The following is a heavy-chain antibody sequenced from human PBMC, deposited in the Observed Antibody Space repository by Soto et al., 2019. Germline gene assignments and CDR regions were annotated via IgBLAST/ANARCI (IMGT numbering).Heavy chain of an antibody. V-gene: IGHV1-2*02. CDR2: ISPKSGGT. D-gene: IGHD1-7*01. J-gene: IGHJ4*02. CDR3: GRGRSGELVVFY. Sequence: ASVKVSCKASGYTFTGYYIRWVRQAPGQGLEWVGEISPKSGGTRYAQKFQGRVTMTKDTSINTVYMELSNLSPDDTAVYYCGRGRSGELVVFYWGQGTLVTVSS. CDR1: GYTFTGYY.